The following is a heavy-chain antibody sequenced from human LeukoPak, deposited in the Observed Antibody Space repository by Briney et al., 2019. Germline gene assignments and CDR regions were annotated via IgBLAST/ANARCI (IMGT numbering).Heavy chain of an antibody. J-gene: IGHJ3*02. D-gene: IGHD4-17*01. CDR1: GFTFSSYS. V-gene: IGHV3-21*01. CDR3: ARETAVTRDAFDI. CDR2: ISSSSSYI. Sequence: PGGSLRLSCAASGFTFSSYSMNWVRQAPGKGLEWVSSISSSSSYIYYADSAKGRFTISRDNAKNSLYLQMNSLRAEDTAVYYCARETAVTRDAFDIWGQGTMVTVSS.